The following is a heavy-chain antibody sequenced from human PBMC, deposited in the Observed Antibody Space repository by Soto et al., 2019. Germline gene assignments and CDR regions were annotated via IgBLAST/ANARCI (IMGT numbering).Heavy chain of an antibody. V-gene: IGHV4-61*01. D-gene: IGHD3-22*01. J-gene: IGHJ5*02. CDR1: GGSVSSGSYY. CDR2: IYYSGST. Sequence: PSETLSLTCTVSGGSVSSGSYYWSWIRQPPGKGLEWIGYIYYSGSTNYNPSLKSRVTISVDTSKNQFSLKLSSVTAAGTAVYYCARGEDSDYYDSSGSINWFDPWGQGTLVTVSS. CDR3: ARGEDSDYYDSSGSINWFDP.